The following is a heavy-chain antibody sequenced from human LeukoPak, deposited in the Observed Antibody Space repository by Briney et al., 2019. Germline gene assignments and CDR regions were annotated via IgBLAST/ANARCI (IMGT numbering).Heavy chain of an antibody. CDR1: GFTVSSNY. CDR3: ARDFRGRVTTTAGAIDI. CDR2: IYSGGST. Sequence: GGSLRLSCAASGFTVSSNYMSWVRQAPGKGLEWVSVIYSGGSTYYADSVKCRFTISRDNSKNTLYLQMNSLRAEDTAVYYCARDFRGRVTTTAGAIDISGQGTMLTVSS. D-gene: IGHD4-17*01. J-gene: IGHJ3*02. V-gene: IGHV3-66*01.